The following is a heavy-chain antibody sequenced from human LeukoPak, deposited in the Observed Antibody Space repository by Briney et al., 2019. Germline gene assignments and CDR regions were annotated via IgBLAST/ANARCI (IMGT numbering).Heavy chain of an antibody. V-gene: IGHV4-4*07. D-gene: IGHD3-10*01. J-gene: IGHJ5*02. Sequence: SETLSLTCTVSGGSIISYYWSWIRQPAGKGLEWIGRISGSGSTTYNPSLKRRVSISINTSKNKFSLKQMSVTAADTAVYYCARDSGTTGEVKFDPWGQGTLVTVSS. CDR2: ISGSGST. CDR1: GGSIISYY. CDR3: ARDSGTTGEVKFDP.